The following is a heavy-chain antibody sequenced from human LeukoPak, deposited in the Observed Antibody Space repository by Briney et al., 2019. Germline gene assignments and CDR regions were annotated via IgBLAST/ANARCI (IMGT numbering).Heavy chain of an antibody. Sequence: PSETLSLTCTVSGYSISSGYYWAWMRQPPGKGLEWIGSINHSGSTYYNPALKSRVTVSVDTSKNQVSLRLSSVTAADTAVYYCARVCSSGRCLDYWGQGTLVTVSS. J-gene: IGHJ4*02. CDR3: ARVCSSGRCLDY. D-gene: IGHD2-15*01. CDR1: GYSISSGYY. V-gene: IGHV4-38-2*02. CDR2: INHSGST.